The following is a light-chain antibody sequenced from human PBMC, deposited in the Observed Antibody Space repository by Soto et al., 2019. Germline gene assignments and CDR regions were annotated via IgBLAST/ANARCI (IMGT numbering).Light chain of an antibody. V-gene: IGLV3-21*02. J-gene: IGLJ2*01. CDR2: DDS. Sequence: SYELTQPPSVSVAPGQTARITCGGNNIGIKSVHWYQQKPGQAPVLVVSDDSDRPSGIPERFSGSNSGNPATLTITRVEAGDEADYYRQVWDATSDHVVFGGGTKLTVL. CDR3: QVWDATSDHVV. CDR1: NIGIKS.